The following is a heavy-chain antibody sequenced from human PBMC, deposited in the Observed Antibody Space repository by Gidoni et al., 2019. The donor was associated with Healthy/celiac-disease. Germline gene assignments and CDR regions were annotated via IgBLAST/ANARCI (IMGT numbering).Heavy chain of an antibody. CDR1: GYSFTSYW. V-gene: IGHV5-51*03. CDR2: LYPGYSDT. J-gene: IGHJ4*02. Sequence: EVQLVQSGAEVKQPGESLTISCKGSGYSFTSYWIGLVSQMPGKGLEWMGVLYPGYSDTRYSPSFQGQVTISADKSISTAYLQWSSLKASDTAMYYCARGGYGSGSYRFDYWGQGTLVTVSS. CDR3: ARGGYGSGSYRFDY. D-gene: IGHD3-10*01.